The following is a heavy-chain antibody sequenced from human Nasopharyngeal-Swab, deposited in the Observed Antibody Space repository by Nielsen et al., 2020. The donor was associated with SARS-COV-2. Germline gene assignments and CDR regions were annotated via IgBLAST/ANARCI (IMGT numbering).Heavy chain of an antibody. CDR1: AFTSSSYV. CDR3: ARDRVVTGYFDY. D-gene: IGHD3-22*01. Sequence: RRSLRLACAASAFTSSSYVMHWVRQAPGKGLEWVAVISYDGSNKYYADSVKGRFTISRDNSKNTLYLQMNSLRAEDTAVYYCARDRVVTGYFDYWGQGTLVTVSS. J-gene: IGHJ4*02. CDR2: ISYDGSNK. V-gene: IGHV3-30*03.